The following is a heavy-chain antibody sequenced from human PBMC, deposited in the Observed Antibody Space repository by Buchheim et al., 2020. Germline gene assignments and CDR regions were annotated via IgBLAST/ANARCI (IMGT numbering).Heavy chain of an antibody. CDR2: IEHSGNT. J-gene: IGHJ4*02. D-gene: IGHD1-14*01. CDR1: GGSFNGYY. V-gene: IGHV4-34*01. Sequence: QVQLQQWGTRLLKPSETLSLLCTVYGGSFNGYYWTWIRQSPGKGLEWIGEIEHSGNTRYNPSLKSRVTISIDTSKKQFSLKLISLTAADTAVYYCAKVTGVWNHTNSYYFDYWGQGTL. CDR3: AKVTGVWNHTNSYYFDY.